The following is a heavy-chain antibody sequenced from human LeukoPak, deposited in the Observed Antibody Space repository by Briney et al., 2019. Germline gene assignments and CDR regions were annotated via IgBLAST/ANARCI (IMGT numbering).Heavy chain of an antibody. CDR3: ARSSTMVRGVIYY. D-gene: IGHD3-10*01. V-gene: IGHV4-59*10. CDR2: IYTSGST. J-gene: IGHJ4*02. CDR1: GGSFSGYY. Sequence: SETLSLTCAVYGGSFSGYYWSWIRQPAGKGLEWIGRIYTSGSTNYNPSLKSRVTISVDTSKNQFSLKLSSVTAADTAVYYCARSSTMVRGVIYYWGQGTLVTVSS.